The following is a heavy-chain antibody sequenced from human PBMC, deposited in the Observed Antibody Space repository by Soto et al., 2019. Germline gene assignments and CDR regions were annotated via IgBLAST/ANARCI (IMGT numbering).Heavy chain of an antibody. J-gene: IGHJ6*02. D-gene: IGHD2-2*01. CDR1: GYIFSTYG. CDR2: ISGLNGNT. CDR3: ARAEAYTTSWYAMDV. V-gene: IGHV1-18*01. Sequence: QAQLVQSGAEVKKPGASVKVSCKASGYIFSTYGVTWVRQAPGQGLEWMGWISGLNGNTDDGQKLQGRVSVTIDTSTSTAYMDLRSLRSDDTAVYYCARAEAYTTSWYAMDVWGQGTTVIVSS.